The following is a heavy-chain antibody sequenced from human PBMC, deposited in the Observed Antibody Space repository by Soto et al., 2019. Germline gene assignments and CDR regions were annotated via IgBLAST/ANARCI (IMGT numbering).Heavy chain of an antibody. CDR1: GYSFASYW. CDR3: ARHPLDYGDYVAHYGMDV. V-gene: IGHV5-51*01. J-gene: IGHJ6*02. CDR2: IYPGDSDT. Sequence: PGESLKISCQGSGYSFASYWIGWVRQMPGKDLEWMGIIYPGDSDTRYSPSFQGQVTISADKSISTAYLQWSSLKASDTAMYYCARHPLDYGDYVAHYGMDVWGQGTTVTVSS. D-gene: IGHD4-17*01.